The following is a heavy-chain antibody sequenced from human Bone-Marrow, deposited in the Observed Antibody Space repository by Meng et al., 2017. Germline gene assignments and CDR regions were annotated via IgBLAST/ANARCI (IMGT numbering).Heavy chain of an antibody. CDR2: INHSGST. J-gene: IGHJ4*02. V-gene: IGHV4-34*01. Sequence: VKPQQWCAGLLKPSETLSLPCAVYCGAFSGYYWSWIRQPPGKGLEWIGEINHSGSTNYNPSLKSRVTISVDTSKNQFSLKLSSVTAADTAVYYCARGRVVAATNPKFDYWGQGTLVTVSS. CDR1: CGAFSGYY. D-gene: IGHD2-15*01. CDR3: ARGRVVAATNPKFDY.